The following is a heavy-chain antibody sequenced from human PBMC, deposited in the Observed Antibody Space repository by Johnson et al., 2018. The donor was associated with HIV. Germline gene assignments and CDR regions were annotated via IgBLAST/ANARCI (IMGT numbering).Heavy chain of an antibody. CDR1: GFTVSSNF. J-gene: IGHJ3*01. D-gene: IGHD3-10*01. Sequence: VQLVESGGGLIQPGGSLRLSCAASGFTVSSNFMSWVRQAPGKGLVWVSIIYSGGSTYYADSVKGRFTLSRDNSKNTLDLQMNSLTIEDTAVFYCAKTRMGGILDAFDLWGQGTMVIVS. V-gene: IGHV3-66*03. CDR2: IYSGGST. CDR3: AKTRMGGILDAFDL.